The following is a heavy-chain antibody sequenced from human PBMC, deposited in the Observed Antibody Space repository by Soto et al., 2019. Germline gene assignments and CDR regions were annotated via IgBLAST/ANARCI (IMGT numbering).Heavy chain of an antibody. CDR1: GFTFGDYA. Sequence: EVQLVESGGGLVQPGRSLRLSCTASGFTFGDYAMSWFRQAPGKGLEWVGFIRSKAYGGTTEYAASVKGRFTISRDDSKSIAYLQMNSLKTEDTAVYYCTRGPYCSGGSCYLGRNWFDPWGQGTLVTVSS. V-gene: IGHV3-49*03. J-gene: IGHJ5*02. D-gene: IGHD2-15*01. CDR3: TRGPYCSGGSCYLGRNWFDP. CDR2: IRSKAYGGTT.